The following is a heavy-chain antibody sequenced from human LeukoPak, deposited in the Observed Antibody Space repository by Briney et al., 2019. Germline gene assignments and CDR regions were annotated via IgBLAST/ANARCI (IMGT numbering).Heavy chain of an antibody. D-gene: IGHD1-26*01. V-gene: IGHV1-69*04. J-gene: IGHJ4*02. Sequence: ASVKVSCKASGGTFSSYAISWVRQAPGQGLEWMGRIIPILGIANYAQKFQGRVTITADKSTSTAYMELSSLRSEDTAVYYCASPGWGIVGAQGYWGQGTLVTVSS. CDR3: ASPGWGIVGAQGY. CDR1: GGTFSSYA. CDR2: IIPILGIA.